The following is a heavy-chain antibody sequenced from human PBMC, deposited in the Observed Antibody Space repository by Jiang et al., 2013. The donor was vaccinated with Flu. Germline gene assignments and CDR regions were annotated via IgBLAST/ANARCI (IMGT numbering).Heavy chain of an antibody. CDR3: AKSSYYYDSSGENFDAFDI. CDR1: GYTFTGYY. CDR2: INPNSGGT. D-gene: IGHD3-22*01. V-gene: IGHV1-2*02. Sequence: VQLVESGAEVKKPGASVKVSCKASGYTFTGYYMHWVRQAPGQGLEWMGWINPNSGGTNYAQKFQGRVTMTRDTSISTAYMELSRLRSDDTAVYYCAKSSYYYDSSGENFDAFDIWGQGTMVTVSS. J-gene: IGHJ3*02.